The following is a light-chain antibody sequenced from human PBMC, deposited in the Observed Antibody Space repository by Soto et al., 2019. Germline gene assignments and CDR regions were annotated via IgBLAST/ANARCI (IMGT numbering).Light chain of an antibody. V-gene: IGLV2-14*03. J-gene: IGLJ1*01. Sequence: QSALTQPASVSRSPGQSITISCTGTISDVGGYDFVSWYQHRPGKAPKLMIYDVSYRPSGVSNRFSGSKSGNTASLTVSGLQADDECDYYCSSYTTSGTYVFGTGTKVTV. CDR1: ISDVGGYDF. CDR3: SSYTTSGTYV. CDR2: DVS.